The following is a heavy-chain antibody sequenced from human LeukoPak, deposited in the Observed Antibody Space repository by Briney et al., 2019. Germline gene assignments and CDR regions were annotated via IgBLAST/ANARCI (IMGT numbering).Heavy chain of an antibody. CDR2: INPNSGGT. D-gene: IGHD2-21*02. J-gene: IGHJ4*02. CDR1: GYTFTGYY. V-gene: IGHV1-2*02. CDR3: ARDSRPYCGGDCYNDY. Sequence: ASVKVSCTASGYTFTGYYIHWVRQAPGQGLEWMGWINPNSGGTNYAQKLQGRVTMTTDTSTSTAYMELRSLRSDDTAVYYCARDSRPYCGGDCYNDYWGQGTLVTVSS.